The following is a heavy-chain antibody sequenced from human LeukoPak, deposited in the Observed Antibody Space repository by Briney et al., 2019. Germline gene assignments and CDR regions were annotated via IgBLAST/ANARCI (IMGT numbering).Heavy chain of an antibody. CDR3: ARDLGLDTTMIFFDF. V-gene: IGHV1-18*01. J-gene: IGHJ4*02. D-gene: IGHD5-18*01. CDR1: GYTFTSFG. Sequence: ASVKVSCKASGYTFTSFGISWVRQAPGQGPEWMGWISAYNGNTNYIQKFQGRVTMATDTSTNTAYMELRSLTSDDTAVYYCARDLGLDTTMIFFDFWGQGTLVTVSS. CDR2: ISAYNGNT.